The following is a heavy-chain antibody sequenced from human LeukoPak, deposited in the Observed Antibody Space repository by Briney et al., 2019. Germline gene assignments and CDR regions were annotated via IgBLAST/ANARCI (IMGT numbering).Heavy chain of an antibody. D-gene: IGHD3-10*01. V-gene: IGHV3-53*01. J-gene: IGHJ4*02. Sequence: PGGSLRLSCAASGFTFRSYAMSWVRQAPGKGLEGVSVIYSGGSTYYADSVKGRFTISRDSSKNTLYLQMNNLRAEDTAVYYCARGSQDSGSYYLGYWGQGTLVTVSS. CDR3: ARGSQDSGSYYLGY. CDR1: GFTFRSYA. CDR2: IYSGGST.